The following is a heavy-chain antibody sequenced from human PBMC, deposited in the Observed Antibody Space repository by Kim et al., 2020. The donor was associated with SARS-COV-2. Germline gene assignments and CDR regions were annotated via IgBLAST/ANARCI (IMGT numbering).Heavy chain of an antibody. J-gene: IGHJ6*02. CDR2: ISYDGSNK. CDR1: GFTFSSYG. D-gene: IGHD2-15*01. CDR3: AKDMGDTVVVAATDPDYYYGMDV. Sequence: GGSLRLSCAASGFTFSSYGMHWVRQAPGKGLEWVAVISYDGSNKYYADSVKGRFTISRDNSKNTLYLQMNSLRAEDTAVYYCAKDMGDTVVVAATDPDYYYGMDVWGQGTTVTVSS. V-gene: IGHV3-30*18.